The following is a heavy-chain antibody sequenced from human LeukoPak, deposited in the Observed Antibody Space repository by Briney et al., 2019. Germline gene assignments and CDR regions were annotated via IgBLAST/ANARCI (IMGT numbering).Heavy chain of an antibody. CDR1: GYMFTSYY. D-gene: IGHD3-3*01. V-gene: IGHV1-2*02. CDR2: MHPNSGGT. CDR3: ARHTTIFGVAIIDI. Sequence: ASVKVSCKASGYMFTSYYMHWVRQAPGQGLEWMGWMHPNSGGTNYAQKFQGRVTMTRDTSISTAYMDLSSLRSDDTAVYYCARHTTIFGVAIIDIWGQGTMVTVSS. J-gene: IGHJ3*02.